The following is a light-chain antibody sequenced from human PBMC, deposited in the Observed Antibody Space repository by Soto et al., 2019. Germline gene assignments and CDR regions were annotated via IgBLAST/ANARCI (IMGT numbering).Light chain of an antibody. Sequence: EIVLTQSPGTLSLSPGERATLSCRASQSVSNDYLAWYQQKPGQAPRLLLYGASNRATGIPDRFSGSGSGTDFTLTISRLEPEDFAVYYCQQRSSWPTFGQGTRLEIK. J-gene: IGKJ2*01. CDR2: GAS. V-gene: IGKV3D-20*02. CDR1: QSVSNDY. CDR3: QQRSSWPT.